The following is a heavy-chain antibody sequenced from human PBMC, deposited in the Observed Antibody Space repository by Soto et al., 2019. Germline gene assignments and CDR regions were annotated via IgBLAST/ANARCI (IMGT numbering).Heavy chain of an antibody. CDR1: SGSISSGDYY. CDR3: ARASRYTSSWFYFNY. D-gene: IGHD6-13*01. Sequence: SETLSLTCTVSSGSISSGDYYWSWIRQPPGKGLEWIGYIYYSGSTDYNSALKSRVTISVDTSKNQFSLKLSSVTAADTAVYYCARASRYTSSWFYFNYWGQGTLVTVSS. CDR2: IYYSGST. V-gene: IGHV4-30-4*01. J-gene: IGHJ4*02.